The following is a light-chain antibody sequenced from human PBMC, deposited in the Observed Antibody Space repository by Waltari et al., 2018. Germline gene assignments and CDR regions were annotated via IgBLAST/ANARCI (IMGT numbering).Light chain of an antibody. CDR2: GNN. J-gene: IGLJ3*02. CDR1: TLSIYY. Sequence: SSDLTQDPAVSVALGQTVSITCQGDTLSIYYASWYQQKPGQAPLLVVSGNNNRPSGIPGRFSASSSENTASLTITGAQAEDEADYYCGSRDSSGDHLVFGGGTNLTVL. V-gene: IGLV3-19*01. CDR3: GSRDSSGDHLV.